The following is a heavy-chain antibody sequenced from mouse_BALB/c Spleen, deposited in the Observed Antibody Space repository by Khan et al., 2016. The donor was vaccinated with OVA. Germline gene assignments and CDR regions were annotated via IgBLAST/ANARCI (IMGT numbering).Heavy chain of an antibody. J-gene: IGHJ2*01. V-gene: IGHV5-9-3*01. CDR1: GFTFSSYA. D-gene: IGHD2-1*01. CDR3: VRVYFGYFDY. CDR2: ISSGGSLT. Sequence: ELVESGGGLVKPGGSLKVSCAASGFTFSSYAMSWVRQTPEKRLEWVATISSGGSLTYYPDSVQGRFTISRDNGKNTLYLLMSSLRSEDTAMYYCVRVYFGYFDYWGQGTTLTVSS.